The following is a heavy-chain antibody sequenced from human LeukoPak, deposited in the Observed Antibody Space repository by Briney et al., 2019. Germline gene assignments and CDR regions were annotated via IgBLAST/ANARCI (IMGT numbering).Heavy chain of an antibody. CDR2: IKQDGSEK. Sequence: GGSLRLSCAASGFTFSSYWMSWVRQAPGKGLEWVANIKQDGSEKYYVDSVKGRFTISRDNAKNSLYLQMNSLRAEDTAVYYCAGEATAYYYGMDVWGQGTTVTVSS. D-gene: IGHD2-21*02. V-gene: IGHV3-7*01. J-gene: IGHJ6*02. CDR1: GFTFSSYW. CDR3: AGEATAYYYGMDV.